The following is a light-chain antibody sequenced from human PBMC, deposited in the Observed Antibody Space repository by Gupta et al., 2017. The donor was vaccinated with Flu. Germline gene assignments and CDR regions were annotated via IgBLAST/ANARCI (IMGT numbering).Light chain of an antibody. CDR1: QNISYDNKSY. V-gene: IGKV4-1*01. CDR3: QQYFRSPLT. Sequence: DFVMTQSADSLAVSLGEGATISCKSSQNISYDNKSYLAWYQRKPGQSPRLLIYWASTRESGVPDRFSGSGSGTDFSLSISRLQAEDVAVYSCQQYFRSPLTFGGGTKVE. CDR2: WAS. J-gene: IGKJ4*01.